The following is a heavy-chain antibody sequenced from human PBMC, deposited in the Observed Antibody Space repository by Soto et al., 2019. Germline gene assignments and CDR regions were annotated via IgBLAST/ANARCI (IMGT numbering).Heavy chain of an antibody. CDR3: EIYPGDGYNSFDY. CDR2: IIPIFGTA. Sequence: QVQLVQSGAEVKKPGSSVKVSCKASGGTFSSYAISWVRQAPGQGLEWRGGIIPIFGTANYAQKFQGRVTITADEATRTAYMELSSLRSEDTAVYYCEIYPGDGYNSFDYWGQGTLVTVSS. J-gene: IGHJ4*02. V-gene: IGHV1-69*01. D-gene: IGHD5-12*01. CDR1: GGTFSSYA.